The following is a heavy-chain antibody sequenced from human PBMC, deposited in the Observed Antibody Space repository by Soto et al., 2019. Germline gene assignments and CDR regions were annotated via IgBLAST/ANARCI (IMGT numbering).Heavy chain of an antibody. V-gene: IGHV1-46*01. CDR3: ARSLCLGELHACDI. J-gene: IGHJ3*02. CDR1: GCTFTSYY. Sequence: ASVKVSCKASGCTFTSYYMHCVGQSPGQGLEWMGIINPSGGSTSYAQKFQGRVKMTRDTSTSTVYMELSSLRSEDKAVYYSARSLCLGELHACDIWG. CDR2: INPSGGST. D-gene: IGHD3-10*01.